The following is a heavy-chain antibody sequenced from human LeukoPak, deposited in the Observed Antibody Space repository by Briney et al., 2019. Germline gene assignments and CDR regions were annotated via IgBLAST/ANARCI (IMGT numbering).Heavy chain of an antibody. D-gene: IGHD6-6*01. J-gene: IGHJ6*03. V-gene: IGHV1-69*13. CDR3: ARGSSSSYYYYYYMDV. CDR1: GYTFTSYD. CDR2: IIPIFGTA. Sequence: SVKVSCKASGYTFTSYDISWVRQAPGQGLEWMGGIIPIFGTANYAQKFQGRVTITADESTSTAYMGLSSLRSEDTAVYYCARGSSSSYYYYYYMDVWGKGTTVTVSS.